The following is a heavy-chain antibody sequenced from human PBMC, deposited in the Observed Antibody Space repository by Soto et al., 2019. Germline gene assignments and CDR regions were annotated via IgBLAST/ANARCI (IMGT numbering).Heavy chain of an antibody. CDR3: AKYQWNPGAFDP. D-gene: IGHD6-19*01. CDR1: GGSLSDYY. V-gene: IGHV4-34*01. CDR2: INHRGTA. Sequence: QVQLQQWGAGLLKPSETLSLTCAVYGGSLSDYYWNWLRQPPGKGLEWIGEINHRGTASYNPSRKIRVDISLDTALTQFSLKLRSVTAADTAIYYCAKYQWNPGAFDPWGPGTQVTVSS. J-gene: IGHJ5*02.